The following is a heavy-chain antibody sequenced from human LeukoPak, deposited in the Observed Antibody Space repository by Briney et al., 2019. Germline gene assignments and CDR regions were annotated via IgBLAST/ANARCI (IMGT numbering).Heavy chain of an antibody. CDR3: FQAEEGIRYVDWSQP. J-gene: IGHJ5*02. CDR1: GFTFSLYE. V-gene: IGHV3-48*03. CDR2: ISCSGTTI. Sequence: GGSLRLSCVASGFTFSLYEMNWIRQASGKGLEWVSHISCSGTTIYYADSVKVRFTISRDDAKNSLYLQMNSLRAEDTAVYFFFQAEEGIRYVDWSQPWGQGTLVIVSS. D-gene: IGHD3-9*01.